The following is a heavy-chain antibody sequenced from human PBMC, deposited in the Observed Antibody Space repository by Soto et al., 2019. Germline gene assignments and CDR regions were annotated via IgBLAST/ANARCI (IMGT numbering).Heavy chain of an antibody. J-gene: IGHJ3*02. CDR2: IIPIFGTA. D-gene: IGHD3-22*01. V-gene: IGHV1-69*13. CDR1: GGTFSSYA. Sequence: SVKVSCKASGGTFSSYAISWVRQAPGQGLEWMGGIIPIFGTANYAQKFQGRVTITADESTSTAYMELSSLRSEDTAVYYCASGEFGITMIVVVRGEPRTIKRWAFDIWGQGTMVTVSS. CDR3: ASGEFGITMIVVVRGEPRTIKRWAFDI.